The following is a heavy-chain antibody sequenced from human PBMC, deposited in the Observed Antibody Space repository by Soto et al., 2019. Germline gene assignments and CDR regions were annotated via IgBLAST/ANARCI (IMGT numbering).Heavy chain of an antibody. CDR3: ARGLWFGETDY. V-gene: IGHV3-48*04. J-gene: IGHJ4*02. D-gene: IGHD3-10*01. CDR2: ISSSGSTI. Sequence: PGGSLRLSCAASGFTFSSYSMSWARQAPGKGLEWLSSISSSGSTIYYADSVKGRFTISRDNAKNSLYLQMNSLRAEDTAVYYCARGLWFGETDYWGQGTLVTVSS. CDR1: GFTFSSYS.